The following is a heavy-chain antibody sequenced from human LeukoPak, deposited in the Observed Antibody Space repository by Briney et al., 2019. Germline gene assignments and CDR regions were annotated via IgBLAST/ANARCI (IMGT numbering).Heavy chain of an antibody. CDR2: IRYDGSNK. J-gene: IGHJ6*03. Sequence: GGSLRLSCAASGFTFSSYGMHWVRQAPGKGLEWVAFIRYDGSNKYYADSVKGRFTISRDNSKNTLYLQMNSLRAEDTAVYYCAKQGGYSYGTYYYYYYMDVWGKGTTVTISS. D-gene: IGHD5-18*01. V-gene: IGHV3-30*02. CDR1: GFTFSSYG. CDR3: AKQGGYSYGTYYYYYYMDV.